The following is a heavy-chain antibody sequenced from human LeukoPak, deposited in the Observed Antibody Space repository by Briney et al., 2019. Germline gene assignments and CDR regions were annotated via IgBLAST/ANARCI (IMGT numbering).Heavy chain of an antibody. D-gene: IGHD6-19*01. J-gene: IGHJ4*02. Sequence: PGGSLRLSCAASGFTFSSYSMNWVRQAPGKGLEWVSGISGSGGSTYYADSVKGRFAISRDNSKNTLYLQMNSLTDEDTAVYYCATLMAGTDVSDYWGQGTLVTVSS. CDR3: ATLMAGTDVSDY. V-gene: IGHV3-23*01. CDR2: ISGSGGST. CDR1: GFTFSSYS.